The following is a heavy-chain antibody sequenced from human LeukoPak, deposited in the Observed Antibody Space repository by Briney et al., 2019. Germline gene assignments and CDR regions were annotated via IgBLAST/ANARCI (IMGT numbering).Heavy chain of an antibody. CDR1: GYTFTSYY. CDR3: ARTGIAAADIFDF. Sequence: ASVKVSCRASGYTFTSYYMHWVRQAPVQGLEWMGIINPSGGSTSYAQKLQGRVTMTRDTSTSTVYMELRSLRSEDTAVYYCARTGIAAADIFDFWGQGTLVTVSS. D-gene: IGHD6-13*01. J-gene: IGHJ4*02. CDR2: INPSGGST. V-gene: IGHV1-46*01.